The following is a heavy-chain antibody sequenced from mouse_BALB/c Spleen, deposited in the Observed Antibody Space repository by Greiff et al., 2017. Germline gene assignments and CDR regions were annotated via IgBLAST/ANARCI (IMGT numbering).Heavy chain of an antibody. J-gene: IGHJ4*01. CDR2: ISDGGSYT. CDR3: ARGDDGYSYYYAMDY. Sequence: EVHLVESGGGLVKPGGSLKLSCAASGFTFSDYYMYWVRQTPEKRLEWVATISDGGSYTYYPDSVKGRFTISRDNAKNNLYLQMSSLKSEDTAMYYCARGDDGYSYYYAMDYWGQGTSVTVSS. CDR1: GFTFSDYY. V-gene: IGHV5-4*02. D-gene: IGHD2-3*01.